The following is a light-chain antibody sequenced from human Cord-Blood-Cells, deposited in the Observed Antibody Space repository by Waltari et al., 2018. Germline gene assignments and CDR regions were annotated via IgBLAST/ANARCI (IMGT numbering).Light chain of an antibody. V-gene: IGLV2-14*01. CDR2: DVS. J-gene: IGLJ1*01. Sequence: QSALTQPASVSGSPGQSITISCTGTSSDVGGYNYVSWYQQHPGKAPQLMIYDVSNRPSGVSNRFSGSKSGNTASLTISGLQAEDEADYYCSSYTSSSTPLVFGTGTKVTVL. CDR3: SSYTSSSTPLV. CDR1: SSDVGGYNY.